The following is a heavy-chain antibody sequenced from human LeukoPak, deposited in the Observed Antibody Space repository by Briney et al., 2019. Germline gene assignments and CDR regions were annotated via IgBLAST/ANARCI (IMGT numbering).Heavy chain of an antibody. J-gene: IGHJ5*02. V-gene: IGHV1-46*01. CDR2: INPSGGST. Sequence: ASVKVSCKASGYTFTSYYMHWVRQAPGQGLEWMGIINPSGGSTSYAQKFQGRVTMTRDTSTSTVYMELSSLRSEDTAVYYCASQMVTPNWFDPWGQGTLVTVSS. CDR3: ASQMVTPNWFDP. D-gene: IGHD5-18*01. CDR1: GYTFTSYY.